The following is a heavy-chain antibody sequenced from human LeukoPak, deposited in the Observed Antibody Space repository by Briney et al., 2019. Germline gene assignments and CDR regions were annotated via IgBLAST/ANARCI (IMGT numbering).Heavy chain of an antibody. CDR2: INHSGST. CDR3: AGQLDQGWFDP. D-gene: IGHD6-13*01. J-gene: IGHJ5*02. CDR1: GGSFSGNY. V-gene: IGHV4-34*01. Sequence: SETLSLTCAVYGGSFSGNYWSWIRQPPGKGLEWIGDINHSGSTYYNPSLKSRVTILVDTSKNQFSPKLSSVTAADTAVYYCAGQLDQGWFDPWGQGSLVTVSS.